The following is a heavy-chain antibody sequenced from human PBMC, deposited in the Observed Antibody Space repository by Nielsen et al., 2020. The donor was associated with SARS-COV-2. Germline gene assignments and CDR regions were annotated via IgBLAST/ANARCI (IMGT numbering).Heavy chain of an antibody. J-gene: IGHJ4*02. CDR1: GFTFSSNY. CDR2: IYSGGST. V-gene: IGHV3-66*01. Sequence: GGSLRLSCAASGFTFSSNYMSWVRQAPGKGLEWVSVIYSGGSTYYADSVKGRFTISRDNSKNTLYLQMNSLRAEDTAVYYCARDGRTNGVDYWGQGTLVTVSS. CDR3: ARDGRTNGVDY. D-gene: IGHD2-8*01.